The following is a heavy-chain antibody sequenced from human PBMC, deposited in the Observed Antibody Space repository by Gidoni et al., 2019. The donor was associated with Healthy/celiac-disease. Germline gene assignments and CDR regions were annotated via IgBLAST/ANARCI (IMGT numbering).Heavy chain of an antibody. V-gene: IGHV4-38-2*01. CDR3: ARFLQDLHLGEFANWFDP. J-gene: IGHJ5*02. D-gene: IGHD3-16*01. CDR1: GYSISSGYY. Sequence: QVQLQESGPGLVKPSETLSLTCAVSGYSISSGYYWGWIRQPPGKGLEWIGSIYHSGSTYYNPSLKSRVTISVDTSKNQFSLKLSSVTAADTAVYYCARFLQDLHLGEFANWFDPWGQGTLVTVSS. CDR2: IYHSGST.